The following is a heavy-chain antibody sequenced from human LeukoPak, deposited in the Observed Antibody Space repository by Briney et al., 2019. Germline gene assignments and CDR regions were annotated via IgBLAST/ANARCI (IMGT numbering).Heavy chain of an antibody. CDR2: IWYDGSNK. Sequence: GGSLRLSCAASGFTFSSYGMHWVRQAPGKGLEWVAVIWYDGSNKYYADSVKGRFTISRDNSKNTLYLQMNSLRAEDTAVYYCARAGSSWSRSDWFDPWGQGTLVTVSS. CDR3: ARAGSSWSRSDWFDP. J-gene: IGHJ5*02. D-gene: IGHD6-13*01. CDR1: GFTFSSYG. V-gene: IGHV3-33*01.